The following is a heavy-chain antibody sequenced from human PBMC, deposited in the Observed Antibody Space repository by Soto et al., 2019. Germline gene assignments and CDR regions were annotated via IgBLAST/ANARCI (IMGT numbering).Heavy chain of an antibody. D-gene: IGHD2-21*02. Sequence: SETLSLTCTVSGGSISSSSYFWGWIRQPPGKGLEWIGSIYYSGSTYYNPSLKSRVTVSVDTSKNQFSLKLSSVTAAGTAVYYCARHPSDFWFDPWGQGTLVTVSS. CDR2: IYYSGST. CDR3: ARHPSDFWFDP. V-gene: IGHV4-39*01. CDR1: GGSISSSSYF. J-gene: IGHJ5*02.